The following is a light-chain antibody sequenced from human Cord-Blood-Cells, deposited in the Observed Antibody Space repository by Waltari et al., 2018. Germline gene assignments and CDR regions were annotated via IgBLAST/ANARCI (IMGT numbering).Light chain of an antibody. CDR1: QSFLYSSNNKND. J-gene: IGKJ4*01. Sequence: TIXXXSSQSFLYSSNNKNDLAWYQEKPGKPPKLLISWASTRESGVPDRFSGSGSGTDFTLTISSLQAEDVAVYYCQXXYSTPLTFGGGTKVEIK. CDR2: WAS. CDR3: QXXYSTPLT. V-gene: IGKV4-1*01.